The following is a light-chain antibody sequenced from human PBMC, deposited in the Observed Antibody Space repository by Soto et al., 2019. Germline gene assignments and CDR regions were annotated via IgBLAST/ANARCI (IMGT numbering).Light chain of an antibody. CDR2: EVN. V-gene: IGLV2-8*01. CDR1: SSDVGGYNF. CDR3: SSYAGSPNFVV. J-gene: IGLJ2*01. Sequence: QSALTQPPSASGSPGQSVTISCTGTSSDVGGYNFVSWYQQHPGKAPKLMIYEVNKRPSGVPDRFSGSKSGSTASLTVYGLQAEDEADYYCSSYAGSPNFVVFCGGTQLTVL.